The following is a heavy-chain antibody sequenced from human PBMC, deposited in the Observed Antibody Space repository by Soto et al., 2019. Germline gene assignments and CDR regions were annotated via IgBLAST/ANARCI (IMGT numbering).Heavy chain of an antibody. D-gene: IGHD2-8*02. Sequence: QVQLQQWGAGLLKPSETLSLTCAVYGGSFSGYYWTWIRQPPGTGLEWIGEINHSGSTNYNPSINSRVTISVDTSKNQFSLKLTAVTAEDTAVYYCASDKITGLFDYWGQGTLVTVSS. J-gene: IGHJ4*02. CDR3: ASDKITGLFDY. CDR2: INHSGST. CDR1: GGSFSGYY. V-gene: IGHV4-34*01.